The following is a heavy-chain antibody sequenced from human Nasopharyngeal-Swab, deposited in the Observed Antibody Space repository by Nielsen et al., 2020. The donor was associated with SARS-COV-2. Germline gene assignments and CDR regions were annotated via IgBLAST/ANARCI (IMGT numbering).Heavy chain of an antibody. Sequence: WIRQPPGKGLEWVSYISSGSSIIYYADSAKGRFTISRDNAKNSLYLQMNSLRDEDTAVYYCARDRGYSYGYDAFDIWGQGTMVTVSS. CDR2: ISSGSSII. V-gene: IGHV3-48*02. CDR3: ARDRGYSYGYDAFDI. J-gene: IGHJ3*02. D-gene: IGHD5-18*01.